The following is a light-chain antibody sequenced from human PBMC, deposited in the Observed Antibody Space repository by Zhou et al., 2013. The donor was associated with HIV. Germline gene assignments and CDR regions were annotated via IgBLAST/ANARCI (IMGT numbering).Light chain of an antibody. J-gene: IGKJ2*01. CDR2: ARS. CDR1: QEISSY. V-gene: IGKV1-8*01. Sequence: IQMTQSPSSVSASVGDRVTITCRASQEISSYLAWYQQKPGRAPKLLIYARSTLQDGVPSRFSGSGSGTDFTLTISCLQSEDFALYYCQQYDTWPSFGQGTKLQIK. CDR3: QQYDTWPS.